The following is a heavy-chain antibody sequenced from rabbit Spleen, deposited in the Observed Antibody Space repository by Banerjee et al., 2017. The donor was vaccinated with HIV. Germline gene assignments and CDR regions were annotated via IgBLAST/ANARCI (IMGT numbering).Heavy chain of an antibody. V-gene: IGHV1S45*01. Sequence: QEHLVESGGGLVKPEGSLKLSCTASGFSFSSSDYMCWVRQAPGKGLEWISCIAGGSSGFTYSATWAKGRFTISKPSSTTVTLQMTSLTVADRATYFCARDTGSSFSSYGMDLWGPGTLVTVS. CDR3: ARDTGSSFSSYGMDL. CDR2: IAGGSSGFT. D-gene: IGHD8-1*01. J-gene: IGHJ6*01. CDR1: GFSFSSSDY.